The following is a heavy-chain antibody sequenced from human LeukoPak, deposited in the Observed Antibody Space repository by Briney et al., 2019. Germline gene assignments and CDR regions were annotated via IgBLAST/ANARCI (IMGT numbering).Heavy chain of an antibody. CDR1: GYTFTGYY. D-gene: IGHD3-9*01. V-gene: IGHV1-2*02. Sequence: GASVKVSCKASGYTFTGYYMHWVRQAPGQGLEWMGWINPNSGGTNYAQKFQGRVTMTRDTSISTAYMELSRLRSDDTAVYYCARDQYDILTGYYFGYWGQGTLVTVSS. J-gene: IGHJ4*02. CDR2: INPNSGGT. CDR3: ARDQYDILTGYYFGY.